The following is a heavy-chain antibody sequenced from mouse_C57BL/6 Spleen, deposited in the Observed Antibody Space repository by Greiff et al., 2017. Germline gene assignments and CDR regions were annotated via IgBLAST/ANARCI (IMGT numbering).Heavy chain of an antibody. D-gene: IGHD4-1*01. V-gene: IGHV5-17*01. CDR3: ARGANWDWYFDV. CDR2: ISSGSSTI. Sequence: DVKLVESGGGLVKPGGSLKLSCAASGFTFSDYGMHWVRQAQEKGLEWVAYISSGSSTIYYADTVKGRFTISRDNAKNTLFLQMTSLMSEDTAMYYCARGANWDWYFDVWGTGTTVTVSS. J-gene: IGHJ1*03. CDR1: GFTFSDYG.